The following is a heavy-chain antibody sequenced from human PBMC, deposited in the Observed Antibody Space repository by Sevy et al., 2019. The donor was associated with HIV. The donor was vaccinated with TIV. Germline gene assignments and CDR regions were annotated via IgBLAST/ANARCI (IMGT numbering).Heavy chain of an antibody. J-gene: IGHJ5*02. CDR2: IYYSGST. Sequence: SETLSLTCTVSGGSISSYYWSWIRQPPGKGLEWIGYIYYSGSTNYNPSLKSRVTISVDTSKNQFSLKLSSVTAADTAMYYCARGAGRATSWGQGTLVTVSS. CDR3: ARGAGRATS. D-gene: IGHD2-15*01. V-gene: IGHV4-59*01. CDR1: GGSISSYY.